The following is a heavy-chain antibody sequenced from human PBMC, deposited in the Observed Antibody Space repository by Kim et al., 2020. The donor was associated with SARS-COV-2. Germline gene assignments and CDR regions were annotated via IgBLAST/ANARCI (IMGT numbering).Heavy chain of an antibody. J-gene: IGHJ5*02. CDR1: GDTFSNYG. D-gene: IGHD2-8*01. V-gene: IGHV1-69*13. CDR2: IIPIFDTA. CDR3: ARAGFCTTGICFSLHDP. Sequence: ASVKVSCKASGDTFSNYGISWVRQAPGQGLEWMGGIIPIFDTADYAQKFQGRVTLTADESTSTAYMELRGLRPEDTAVYYCARAGFCTTGICFSLHDPWGQGTLVTVSS.